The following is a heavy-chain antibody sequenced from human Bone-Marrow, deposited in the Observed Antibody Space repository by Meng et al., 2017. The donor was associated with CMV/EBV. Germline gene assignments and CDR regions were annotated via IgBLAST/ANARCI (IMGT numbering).Heavy chain of an antibody. V-gene: IGHV4-59*01. J-gene: IGHJ3*02. Sequence: SETLSLTCTVSGGSISSYYWSWIRQPPGKGLEWIGYIYYSGSTNYNPSLKSRVTISVDTSKNQFSLKLSSVTAADTAVYYCASSNYYDSSSYSLFDAFDIWGQGTMVTVPS. D-gene: IGHD3-22*01. CDR3: ASSNYYDSSSYSLFDAFDI. CDR1: GGSISSYY. CDR2: IYYSGST.